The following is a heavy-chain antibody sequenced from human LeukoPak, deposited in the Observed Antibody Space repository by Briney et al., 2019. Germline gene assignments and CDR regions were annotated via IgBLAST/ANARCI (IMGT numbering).Heavy chain of an antibody. J-gene: IGHJ4*02. CDR1: GFTFSNSW. CDR2: IKRDGSEK. CDR3: AKKWEKPTFDY. Sequence: GGSLRLSCAASGFTFSNSWMSWVRQAPGKGLEWVANIKRDGSEKYYVDSVKGRFTISRDNAKNSLYLQMNSLRAEDTAVYYCAKKWEKPTFDYWGQGTLVTVSS. D-gene: IGHD1-26*01. V-gene: IGHV3-7*01.